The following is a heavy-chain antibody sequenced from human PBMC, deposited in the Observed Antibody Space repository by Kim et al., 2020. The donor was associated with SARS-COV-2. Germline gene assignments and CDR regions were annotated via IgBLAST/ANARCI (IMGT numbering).Heavy chain of an antibody. V-gene: IGHV3-23*01. Sequence: GGSLRLSCAASGFTFSSYAMSWVRQAPGKGLEWVSAISGSGGSTYYADSVKGRFTISRDNSKNTLYLQMNSLRAEDTAVYYCAKDLSNYYDSSALQFDYWGQGTLVTVSS. CDR3: AKDLSNYYDSSALQFDY. CDR1: GFTFSSYA. J-gene: IGHJ4*02. CDR2: ISGSGGST. D-gene: IGHD3-22*01.